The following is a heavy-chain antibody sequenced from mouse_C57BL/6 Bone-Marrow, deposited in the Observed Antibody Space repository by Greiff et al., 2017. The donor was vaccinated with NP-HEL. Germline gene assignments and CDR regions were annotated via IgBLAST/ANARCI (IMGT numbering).Heavy chain of an antibody. D-gene: IGHD1-1*01. J-gene: IGHJ1*03. V-gene: IGHV1-19*01. Sequence: VKPGASVKMSCKASGYTFTDYYMNWVKQSHGKSLEWIGVINPYNGGTSYNQKFKGKATLTVDKSSSTAYMELNSLTSEDSAVYYCARNTYYYGSSYGWYFDVWGTGTTVTVSS. CDR3: ARNTYYYGSSYGWYFDV. CDR2: INPYNGGT. CDR1: GYTFTDYY.